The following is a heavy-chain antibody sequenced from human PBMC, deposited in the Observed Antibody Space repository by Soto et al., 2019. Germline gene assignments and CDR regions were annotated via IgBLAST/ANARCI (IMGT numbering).Heavy chain of an antibody. CDR3: ATQSVAALYFDY. D-gene: IGHD6-19*01. V-gene: IGHV4-39*01. Sequence: SETLSLTCTVSGGSISSSSYYWGWIRQPPGKGLEWIGSIYYSGSTYYNPSLKSRVTISVDTSKNQFSLKLSSVTAADTAVYYCATQSVAALYFDYWGQGTLVT. J-gene: IGHJ4*02. CDR1: GGSISSSSYY. CDR2: IYYSGST.